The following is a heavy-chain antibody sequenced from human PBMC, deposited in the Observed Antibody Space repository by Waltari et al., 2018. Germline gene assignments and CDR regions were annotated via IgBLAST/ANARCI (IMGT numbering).Heavy chain of an antibody. CDR1: GDSMSSCDW. CDR3: ARDRGRGIYLDS. D-gene: IGHD2-15*01. V-gene: IGHV4-4*02. CDR2: IQRSGRT. Sequence: QMQLQESGPGLVKPSGTLSVTCTVSGDSMSSCDWWSWVRQSREKGLEWIGQIQRSGRTHYNPSFESRVSISIDTSNNQFSLKVSSTTAADTAVYYCARDRGRGIYLDSWGRGTLVTVSA. J-gene: IGHJ4*02.